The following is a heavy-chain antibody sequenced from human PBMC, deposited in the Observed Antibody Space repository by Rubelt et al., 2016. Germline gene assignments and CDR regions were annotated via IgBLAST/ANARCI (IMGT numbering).Heavy chain of an antibody. CDR2: ISAYNGNT. CDR3: ARDRIRIAARQGWYFDL. J-gene: IGHJ2*01. D-gene: IGHD6-6*01. Sequence: QVQLVQSGAEVKKPGASVKVSCKASGYTFTSYGISWVRQAPGQGLEWMGWISAYNGNTNYAQKLQGRGTMTTETSTSTAYMELRSLRSDDTAVYYCARDRIRIAARQGWYFDLWGRGTLVTVSS. CDR1: GYTFTSYG. V-gene: IGHV1-18*01.